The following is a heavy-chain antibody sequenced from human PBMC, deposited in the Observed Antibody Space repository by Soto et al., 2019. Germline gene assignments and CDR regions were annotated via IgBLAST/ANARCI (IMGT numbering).Heavy chain of an antibody. J-gene: IGHJ5*02. V-gene: IGHV4-39*01. CDR1: GGSISSSSYY. D-gene: IGHD5-18*01. CDR3: ARQDTAMVLNWFDP. Sequence: SETLSLTCTVSGGSISSSSYYWGWIRQPPGKGLEWIGSIYYSGSTYYNPSLKSRVAISVDTSKNQFSLKLSSVTAADTAVYYCARQDTAMVLNWFDPWGQGTLVTVSS. CDR2: IYYSGST.